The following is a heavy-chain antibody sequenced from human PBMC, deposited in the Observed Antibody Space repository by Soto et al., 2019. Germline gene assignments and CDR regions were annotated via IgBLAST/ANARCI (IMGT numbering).Heavy chain of an antibody. CDR3: ARAGEMATMDAFDI. CDR1: GFTFSSYA. D-gene: IGHD5-12*01. V-gene: IGHV3-30-3*01. J-gene: IGHJ3*02. CDR2: ISYDGSNK. Sequence: QVQLVESGGGVVQPGRSLRLSCAASGFTFSSYAMHWVRQAPGKGLEWVAVISYDGSNKYCADSVKGRFTISRDNSKNTLYLQMNSLRAEDTAVYYCARAGEMATMDAFDIWGQGTMVTVSS.